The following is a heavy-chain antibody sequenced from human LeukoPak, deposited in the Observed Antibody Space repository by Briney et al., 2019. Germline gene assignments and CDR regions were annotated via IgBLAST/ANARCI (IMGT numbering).Heavy chain of an antibody. Sequence: PGGSLRLSCAASGFTFSSYAMSWLRQAPGKGLGWVSAISENGGTTYYAASVKGRSTISRDNSKNTLSLQLNSLRAEDTAVYYCAKEGPTGTTKFDYWGQGTLVTVSS. V-gene: IGHV3-23*01. J-gene: IGHJ4*02. CDR3: AKEGPTGTTKFDY. CDR1: GFTFSSYA. D-gene: IGHD1-1*01. CDR2: ISENGGTT.